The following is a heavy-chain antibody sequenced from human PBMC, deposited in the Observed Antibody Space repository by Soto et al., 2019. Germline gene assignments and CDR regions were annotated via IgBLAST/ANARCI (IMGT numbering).Heavy chain of an antibody. CDR3: AKSGGYSSGWYDF. Sequence: GSSLRLSCAASGFSFSSYGMHWVRQAPGKGLEWVAVISYDGSNKYYVDSLKGRFIISRDNSKNTLYLQMNSLRTEDTAVYYCAKSGGYSSGWYDFWGQGTLVTVSS. CDR1: GFSFSSYG. CDR2: ISYDGSNK. V-gene: IGHV3-30*18. D-gene: IGHD6-19*01. J-gene: IGHJ5*01.